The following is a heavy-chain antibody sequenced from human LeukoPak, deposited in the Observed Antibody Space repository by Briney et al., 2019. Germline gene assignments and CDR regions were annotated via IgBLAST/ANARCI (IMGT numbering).Heavy chain of an antibody. D-gene: IGHD3-9*01. CDR2: LKQGGSGK. V-gene: IGHV3-7*01. CDR1: GFTFSSYW. J-gene: IGHJ4*02. CDR3: ARDYLTGRNGPPFDY. Sequence: PGGSLRLSCAASGFTFSSYWMSWVRQAPGKGLEWVANLKQGGSGKYYVYSVKGRFTISRDNAKNSLYLQMNSLRVEDTAVYYCARDYLTGRNGPPFDYWGQGTLVTVSS.